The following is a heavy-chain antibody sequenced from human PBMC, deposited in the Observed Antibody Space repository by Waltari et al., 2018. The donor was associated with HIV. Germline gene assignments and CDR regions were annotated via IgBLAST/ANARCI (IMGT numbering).Heavy chain of an antibody. V-gene: IGHV4-39*01. CDR1: GGPLSRNPYY. J-gene: IGHJ6*02. CDR2: VSYSGST. Sequence: QLQLQESGPGLVKPSETLSLTRTVSGGPLSRNPYYRVWIRPPPGKGLVWIGSVSYSGSTYYNPSLKSRVTISVDTSKNQFSLKLNSVTAADTAVYYCATYSDFWSGYSERHSYEYGINVWGQGTTVTVSS. CDR3: ATYSDFWSGYSERHSYEYGINV. D-gene: IGHD3-3*01.